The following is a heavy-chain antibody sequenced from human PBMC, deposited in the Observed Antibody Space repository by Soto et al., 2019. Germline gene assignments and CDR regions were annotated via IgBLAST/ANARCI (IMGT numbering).Heavy chain of an antibody. J-gene: IGHJ4*02. CDR1: GYTFTSYY. Sequence: ASVKVSCKASGYTFTSYYMHWVRQAPGQGLEWMGIINPSGGSTSYAQKFQGRVTMTRDTSTSTVYMELSSLRSEDTAVYYCARALQGYDILTGYYRSFDYWGQGTLVTVSS. CDR2: INPSGGST. D-gene: IGHD3-9*01. V-gene: IGHV1-46*01. CDR3: ARALQGYDILTGYYRSFDY.